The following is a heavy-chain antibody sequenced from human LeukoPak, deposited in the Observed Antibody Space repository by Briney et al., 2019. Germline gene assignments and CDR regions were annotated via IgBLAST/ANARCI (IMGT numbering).Heavy chain of an antibody. CDR3: ARHSAAVAGIDY. J-gene: IGHJ4*02. CDR1: GGSISSSSYD. V-gene: IGHV4-39*01. D-gene: IGHD6-19*01. CDR2: IYYSGST. Sequence: SETLSLTCTVSGGSISSSSYDWGWVRPPPGKGREWVGSIYYSGSTYNNPSLKSRITISVDTSKNQFSLKLSSVTAADTAVYYCARHSAAVAGIDYWGQGTLVTVSS.